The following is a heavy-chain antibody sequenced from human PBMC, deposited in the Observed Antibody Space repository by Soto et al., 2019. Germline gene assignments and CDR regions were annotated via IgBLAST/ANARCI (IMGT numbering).Heavy chain of an antibody. CDR1: GFTFSSSA. CDR3: VKVTYSGSQSSRPS. J-gene: IGHJ5*02. V-gene: IGHV3-64D*08. D-gene: IGHD1-26*01. Sequence: GGSLRLSCSASGFTFSSSAMHWVRQAPGKGLEYVSSSTSYAGSTYYSDSVKGRFTISRDNSKNTLYLQMSSLRPEDTAVYYCVKVTYSGSQSSRPSWGQGTLVTVSS. CDR2: STSYAGST.